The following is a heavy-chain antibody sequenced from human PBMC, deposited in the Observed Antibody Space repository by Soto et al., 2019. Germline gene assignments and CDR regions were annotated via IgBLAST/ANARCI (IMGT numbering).Heavy chain of an antibody. CDR3: ARVAAARLIAFDI. V-gene: IGHV1-2*02. CDR1: GYTFTGYY. J-gene: IGHJ3*02. D-gene: IGHD6-6*01. Sequence: ASVKVSCKASGYTFTGYYIHCVRQAPGQGLEWMGWINPNSGGTNYAQKFQGRVTMTRDTSISTAYMELSRLRSDDTAVYYCARVAAARLIAFDIWGQGTMVTVSS. CDR2: INPNSGGT.